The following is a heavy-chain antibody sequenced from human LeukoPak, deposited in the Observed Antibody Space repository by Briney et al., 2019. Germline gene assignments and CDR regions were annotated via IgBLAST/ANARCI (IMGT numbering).Heavy chain of an antibody. J-gene: IGHJ4*02. CDR3: ARDGFGTGSN. V-gene: IGHV3-7*03. D-gene: IGHD3-16*01. CDR1: GLTFSNYW. CDR2: IKQDGSEK. Sequence: SGGSLRLSCAASGLTFSNYWMDWVCQAPGKGLEWVANIKQDGSEKNYVDSVKGRFIISRDNAKNSLHLQMNTLRADDTAVYYCARDGFGTGSNWGQGTLVTVSS.